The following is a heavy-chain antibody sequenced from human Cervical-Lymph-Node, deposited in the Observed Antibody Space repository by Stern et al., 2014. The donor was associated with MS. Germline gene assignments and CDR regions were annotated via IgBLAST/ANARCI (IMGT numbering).Heavy chain of an antibody. CDR2: IYYSGST. CDR3: ARVGRQLAYAFDI. D-gene: IGHD6-13*01. J-gene: IGHJ3*02. Sequence: QLQLQESGPGLVKPSETLSLTCTVSGGSISSYYWSWIRQPPGKGLEWIGYIYYSGSTNYNPSLKSRVTISVDTSKNQFSLKLSSVTAADTAVYYCARVGRQLAYAFDIWGQGTMVTVSS. V-gene: IGHV4-59*01. CDR1: GGSISSYY.